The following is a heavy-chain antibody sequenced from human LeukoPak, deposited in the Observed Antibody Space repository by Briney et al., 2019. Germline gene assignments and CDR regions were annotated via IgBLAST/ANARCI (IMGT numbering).Heavy chain of an antibody. Sequence: SVKVSCKASGFTFTSSAMQWVRQARGQRLEWIGWIVVGSGNTNYAQKFQERVTITRDMSTSTAYMELSSLRSEDTAVYYCASGVTMVRGVIWAPLSDAFDIWGQGTMVTVSS. CDR2: IVVGSGNT. J-gene: IGHJ3*02. V-gene: IGHV1-58*02. D-gene: IGHD3-10*01. CDR1: GFTFTSSA. CDR3: ASGVTMVRGVIWAPLSDAFDI.